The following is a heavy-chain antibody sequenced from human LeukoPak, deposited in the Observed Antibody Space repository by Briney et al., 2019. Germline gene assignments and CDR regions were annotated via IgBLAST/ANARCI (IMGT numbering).Heavy chain of an antibody. Sequence: ASVKVSCKASGYTFTGYYMHWVRQAPGQGLEWMGWINPNSGGTNYAQKFQGWVTMTRDTSISTAYMELSRLRSDDTAVYYCARSAWGSSSASGTNWFDPWGQGTLVTVSS. D-gene: IGHD6-6*01. J-gene: IGHJ5*02. CDR1: GYTFTGYY. CDR2: INPNSGGT. V-gene: IGHV1-2*04. CDR3: ARSAWGSSSASGTNWFDP.